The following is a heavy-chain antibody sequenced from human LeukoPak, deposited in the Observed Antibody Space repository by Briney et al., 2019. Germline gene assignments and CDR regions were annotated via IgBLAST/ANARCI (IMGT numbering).Heavy chain of an antibody. D-gene: IGHD3-3*01. J-gene: IGHJ4*02. V-gene: IGHV1-2*02. Sequence: ASVKVSCKASGYTFTGYYMHWVRQAPGQGLEWMGWINPNSGGTNYAQKFQGRVTMTRDTSISTVYMELSRLRSDDTAVYYCARADFWSTPPPFDYWGQGTLVTVSS. CDR3: ARADFWSTPPPFDY. CDR2: INPNSGGT. CDR1: GYTFTGYY.